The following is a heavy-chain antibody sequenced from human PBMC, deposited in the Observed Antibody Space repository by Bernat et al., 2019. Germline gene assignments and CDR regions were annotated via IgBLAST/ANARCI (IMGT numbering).Heavy chain of an antibody. D-gene: IGHD6-6*01. CDR1: GFTFSSYA. J-gene: IGHJ4*02. V-gene: IGHV3-30*01. Sequence: QVQLVESGGGVVQPGRSLRLSCAASGFTFSSYAMHWVRQAPGKGLEWVAVISYDGSNKYYADSVKGRFPISRDNSKNTLYLQMNSLRAEDTAVYYCAREYSSSSGPRNYFDYWGQGTLVTVSS. CDR3: AREYSSSSGPRNYFDY. CDR2: ISYDGSNK.